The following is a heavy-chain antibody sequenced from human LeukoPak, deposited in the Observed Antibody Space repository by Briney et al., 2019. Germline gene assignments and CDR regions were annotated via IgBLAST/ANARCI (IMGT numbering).Heavy chain of an antibody. J-gene: IGHJ3*02. V-gene: IGHV4-39*01. D-gene: IGHD6-19*01. CDR1: GGSISSSSYY. Sequence: PSETLSLTCTVSGGSISSSSYYWGWIRQPPGKGLEWHGSIYYSGSTYYNPSLKSRVTISVDTSKNQFSLKLSSVTAADTAVYYCARIAVAERYAFDIWGQGTMVTVSS. CDR2: IYYSGST. CDR3: ARIAVAERYAFDI.